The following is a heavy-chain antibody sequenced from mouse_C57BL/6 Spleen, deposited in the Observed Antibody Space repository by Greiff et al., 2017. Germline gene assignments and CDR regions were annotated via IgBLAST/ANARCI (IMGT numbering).Heavy chain of an antibody. J-gene: IGHJ2*01. CDR3: AREGGDLYYFDY. Sequence: VQLQESGAELVKPGASVKMSCKASGYTFTSYWITWVKQRPGQGLEWIGDIYPGSGSTNYNEKFKSKATLTVDTSSSTAYMQLSSLTSEDSAVYYCAREGGDLYYFDYWGQGTTLTVSS. CDR2: IYPGSGST. V-gene: IGHV1-55*01. D-gene: IGHD3-3*01. CDR1: GYTFTSYW.